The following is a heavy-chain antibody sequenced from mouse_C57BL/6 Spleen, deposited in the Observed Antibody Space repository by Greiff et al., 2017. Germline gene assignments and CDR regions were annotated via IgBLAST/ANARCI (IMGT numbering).Heavy chain of an antibody. CDR3: ARHYGSSSAWFAY. V-gene: IGHV5-6*01. Sequence: EVKLMESGGDLVKPGGSLKLSCAASGFTFSSYGMSWVRQTPDKRLEWVATISSGGSYTYYPDSVKGRFTISRDNAKNTLYLQMSSLKSEDTAMYYCARHYGSSSAWFAYWGQGTLVTVSA. CDR2: ISSGGSYT. CDR1: GFTFSSYG. J-gene: IGHJ3*01. D-gene: IGHD1-1*01.